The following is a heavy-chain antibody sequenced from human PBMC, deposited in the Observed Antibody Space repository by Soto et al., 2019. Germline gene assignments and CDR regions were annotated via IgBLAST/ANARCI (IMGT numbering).Heavy chain of an antibody. D-gene: IGHD2-2*01. CDR1: GFTFDDYA. CDR3: ATLKPPHGDIVVVPAAMRGGAVNSAWAFDI. CDR2: ISWNSGSI. J-gene: IGHJ3*02. V-gene: IGHV3-9*01. Sequence: GGSLRLSCAASGFTFDDYAMHWVRQAPGKGLEWVSGISWNSGSIGYADSVKGRFTISRDNAKNSLYLQMNSLGAEDTALYYCATLKPPHGDIVVVPAAMRGGAVNSAWAFDIWGQGTMVTVSS.